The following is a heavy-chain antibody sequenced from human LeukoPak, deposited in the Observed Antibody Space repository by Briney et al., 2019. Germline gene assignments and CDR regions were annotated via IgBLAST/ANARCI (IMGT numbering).Heavy chain of an antibody. D-gene: IGHD1-26*01. Sequence: GGSLRLSCAASGFTFSSYAMSWVRQAPGKGLEWVSAISGSGGSTYYADSVKGRFTISRDNSKNTLYLQMNNLRAGDTALYYCAKGGGRYYGDAFDIWGQGTMVTVSS. V-gene: IGHV3-23*01. CDR3: AKGGGRYYGDAFDI. CDR2: ISGSGGST. CDR1: GFTFSSYA. J-gene: IGHJ3*02.